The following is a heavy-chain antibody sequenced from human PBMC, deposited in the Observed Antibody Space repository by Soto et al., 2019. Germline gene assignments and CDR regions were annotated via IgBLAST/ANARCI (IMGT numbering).Heavy chain of an antibody. CDR3: ARGVSSSWYDYYYGMDV. CDR1: GGSFSGYY. Sequence: SETLSLTCAVYGGSFSGYYWSWIRQPPGKGLEWIGEINHSGSTNYNPSLKSRVTISVDTSKNQFSLKLSSVTAADTAVYYCARGVSSSWYDYYYGMDVWGQGTTVTVSS. J-gene: IGHJ6*02. V-gene: IGHV4-34*01. D-gene: IGHD6-13*01. CDR2: INHSGST.